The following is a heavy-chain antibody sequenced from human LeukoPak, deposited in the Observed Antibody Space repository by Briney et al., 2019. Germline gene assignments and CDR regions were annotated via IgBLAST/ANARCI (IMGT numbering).Heavy chain of an antibody. D-gene: IGHD3-22*01. J-gene: IGHJ2*01. Sequence: SVKVSCKASGYTFTSYYMHWVRQAPGQGLEWMGIINPSGGSTNYAQKFQGRVTITADKSTSTAYMELSSLRSEDTAVYYCARDLGGHYDSSGREPHWYFDLWGRGTLVTVSS. CDR1: GYTFTSYY. CDR2: INPSGGST. CDR3: ARDLGGHYDSSGREPHWYFDL. V-gene: IGHV1-46*01.